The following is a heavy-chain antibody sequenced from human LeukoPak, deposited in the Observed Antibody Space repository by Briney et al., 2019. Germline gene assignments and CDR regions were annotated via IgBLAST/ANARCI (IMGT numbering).Heavy chain of an antibody. J-gene: IGHJ4*02. CDR3: ARGETYYDILTGYYTPGGPDY. CDR1: GFTFSSYW. V-gene: IGHV3-7*01. D-gene: IGHD3-9*01. CDR2: IKQDGSEK. Sequence: PGGSLRLSCAASGFTFSSYWMSWVRQAPGKGLEWVANIKQDGSEKYYVDSVKGRFTISRDNAKNSLYLQMNSLRAEDTAVYYCARGETYYDILTGYYTPGGPDYWGQGTLVTVSS.